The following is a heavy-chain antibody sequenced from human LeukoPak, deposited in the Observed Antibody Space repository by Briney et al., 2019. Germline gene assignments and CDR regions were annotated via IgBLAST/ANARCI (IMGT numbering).Heavy chain of an antibody. CDR2: ISCSSSYI. J-gene: IGHJ6*03. CDR3: ASIDYYDSSGPSGYYMDV. V-gene: IGHV3-21*01. CDR1: GFTFSSYS. D-gene: IGHD3-22*01. Sequence: GGSLRLSCAASGFTFSSYSMNWVRQAPGKGLEWVSSISCSSSYIYYADSVKGRFTISRDNAKNSLYLQMNSLRAEDTAVYYCASIDYYDSSGPSGYYMDVWGKGTTVTVSS.